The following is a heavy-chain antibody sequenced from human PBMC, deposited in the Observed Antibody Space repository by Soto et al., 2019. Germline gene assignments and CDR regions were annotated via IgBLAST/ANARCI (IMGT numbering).Heavy chain of an antibody. CDR3: ARALSGDNVDS. D-gene: IGHD4-17*01. J-gene: IGHJ4*02. Sequence: SAKPSCKDSRYTFTSYDSNWVRQATGQGLEWMGWMNPNSGNTGYAQKFQGRVTMTRNTSISTAYMELSSLRSEDTAVYYCARALSGDNVDSWGKGTLVTVSS. V-gene: IGHV1-8*01. CDR2: MNPNSGNT. CDR1: RYTFTSYD.